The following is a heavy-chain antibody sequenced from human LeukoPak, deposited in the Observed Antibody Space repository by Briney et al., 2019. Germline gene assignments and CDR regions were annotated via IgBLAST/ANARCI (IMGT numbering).Heavy chain of an antibody. Sequence: GGSLRLSCAASGFTFSSYGMHWVRQAPGKGLEWVAFIRYDGSNKYYADSVKGRFTISRDNSKNTLYLQMNSLRAEDTAVYYCVKDRDYSNPYYFDYWGQGTLVTVSS. J-gene: IGHJ4*02. CDR2: IRYDGSNK. D-gene: IGHD4-11*01. CDR3: VKDRDYSNPYYFDY. V-gene: IGHV3-30*02. CDR1: GFTFSSYG.